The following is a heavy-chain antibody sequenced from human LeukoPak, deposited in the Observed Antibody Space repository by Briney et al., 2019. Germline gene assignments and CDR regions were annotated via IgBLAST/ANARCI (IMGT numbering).Heavy chain of an antibody. CDR1: GFTVSSNC. J-gene: IGHJ4*02. D-gene: IGHD3-10*01. CDR2: IYSGGST. Sequence: GGSLRLSCAASGFTVSSNCMSWVRQAPGKGLEWVSVIYSGGSTYYADSVKGRFTISRDNSKNTLYLQMNSLRAEDTAVYYCARDTFYYGQDYWGQGTLVTVSS. CDR3: ARDTFYYGQDY. V-gene: IGHV3-53*01.